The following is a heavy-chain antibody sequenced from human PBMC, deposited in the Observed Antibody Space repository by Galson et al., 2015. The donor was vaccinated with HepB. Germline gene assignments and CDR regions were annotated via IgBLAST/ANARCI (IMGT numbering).Heavy chain of an antibody. J-gene: IGHJ3*02. V-gene: IGHV1-3*01. CDR1: GYTFTSYA. Sequence: SCKASGYTFTSYAMHWVRQAPGQRLEWMGWINAGNGNIKYSQKFQGRVTITRDTSASTAYMELSSLRSEDTAVYYCAREDIVVVPAAGGDDAFDIWGQGTMVTVSS. CDR2: INAGNGNI. CDR3: AREDIVVVPAAGGDDAFDI. D-gene: IGHD2-2*01.